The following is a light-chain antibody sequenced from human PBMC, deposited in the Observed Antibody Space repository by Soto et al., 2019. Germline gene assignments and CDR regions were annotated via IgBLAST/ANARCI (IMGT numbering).Light chain of an antibody. Sequence: EIVLTQSPGTLSLSPGERATLSCRASQSISSSYLAWYQQKPGQAPRLLIYAASSRATGIPDRFSGSGSGTDFTLTISRLEPEDFAVYYCQQYVSSSYTFAQGTKLEIK. J-gene: IGKJ2*01. V-gene: IGKV3-20*01. CDR1: QSISSSY. CDR3: QQYVSSSYT. CDR2: AAS.